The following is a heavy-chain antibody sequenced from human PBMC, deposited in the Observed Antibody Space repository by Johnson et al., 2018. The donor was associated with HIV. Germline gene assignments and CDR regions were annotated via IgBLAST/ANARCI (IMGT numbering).Heavy chain of an antibody. V-gene: IGHV3-30*02. CDR2: IAHDESIT. Sequence: QVQLVESGGGVVQPGGSLRLSCAASGFTFADYGMHWVRQPPGKGLEWVAFIAHDESITHYADSVKGRFTISRDNSKNSLYLQMNSLRAEDTAVYYCAKGHCIAAAGVGAACHAFDIWGQGTMVTVSS. CDR1: GFTFADYG. CDR3: AKGHCIAAAGVGAACHAFDI. J-gene: IGHJ3*02. D-gene: IGHD6-13*01.